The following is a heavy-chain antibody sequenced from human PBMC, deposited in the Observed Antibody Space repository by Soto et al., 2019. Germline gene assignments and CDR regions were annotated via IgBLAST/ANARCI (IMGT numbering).Heavy chain of an antibody. CDR2: INPSGGST. V-gene: IGHV1-46*01. J-gene: IGHJ6*02. Sequence: GASVKVSCKASGYTFTSHYMHWVRQAPGQRLEWMGIINPSGGSTSYAQKFQGRVTMTRDTSTSTVYMELSSLRSEDTAVYYCARDSPSRYYDFWSGGYYYYYGMDVWGQGTTVTVSS. CDR1: GYTFTSHY. D-gene: IGHD3-3*01. CDR3: ARDSPSRYYDFWSGGYYYYYGMDV.